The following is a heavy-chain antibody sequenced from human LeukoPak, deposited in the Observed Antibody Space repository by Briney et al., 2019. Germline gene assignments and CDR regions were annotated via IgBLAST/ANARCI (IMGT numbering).Heavy chain of an antibody. Sequence: PSETLSLTCAVYGGSFSGYCWSWIRQPPGKGLEWIGEINHSGSTNYNPSLKSRVTISVDTSKNQFSLKLSSVTAADTAVYYCARGRAGYSSSWSLIAPFDYWGQGTLVTVSS. CDR2: INHSGST. J-gene: IGHJ4*02. CDR1: GGSFSGYC. D-gene: IGHD6-13*01. V-gene: IGHV4-34*01. CDR3: ARGRAGYSSSWSLIAPFDY.